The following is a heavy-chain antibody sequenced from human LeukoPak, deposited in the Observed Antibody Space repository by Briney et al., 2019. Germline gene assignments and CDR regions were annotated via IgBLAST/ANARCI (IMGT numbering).Heavy chain of an antibody. D-gene: IGHD3-16*01. J-gene: IGHJ4*02. CDR3: ARNDYNFDY. Sequence: SGGSLRLSCSASGFIFRNYGMSWVRQAPGEGLEWVSYISTSGSNIYYADSVQGRFTISRDNAKNSLYLQMSSLRVEDTAIYYCARNDYNFDYWGQGTLVTVSS. CDR1: GFIFRNYG. CDR2: ISTSGSNI. V-gene: IGHV3-48*03.